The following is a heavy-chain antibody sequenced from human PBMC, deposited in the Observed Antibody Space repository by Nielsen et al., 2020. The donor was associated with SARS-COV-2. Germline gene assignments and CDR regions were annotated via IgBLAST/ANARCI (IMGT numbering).Heavy chain of an antibody. Sequence: ASVKVSCKASGYTFTAYAIHWVRQDPGQRLEWMGWINSDSGNTKYSQKFRGRVTFTRDTSASTAYMELSSLRFEDTAVYYCARERSREYGIDVWGQGTTVTVSS. CDR2: INSDSGNT. CDR3: ARERSREYGIDV. V-gene: IGHV1-3*04. D-gene: IGHD1-26*01. CDR1: GYTFTAYA. J-gene: IGHJ6*02.